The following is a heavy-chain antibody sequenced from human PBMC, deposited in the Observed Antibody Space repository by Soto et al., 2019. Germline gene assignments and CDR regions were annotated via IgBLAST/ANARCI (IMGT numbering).Heavy chain of an antibody. Sequence: SVKVSCKASGYTFTSYGISWVRQAPGQGLEWMGGIIPIFGTANYAQKFQGRVTITADESTSTAYMELSSLRSEDTAVYYCARGPPLTTAAFDIWGQGTMVTVSS. J-gene: IGHJ3*02. V-gene: IGHV1-69*13. CDR2: IIPIFGTA. CDR1: GYTFTSYG. CDR3: ARGPPLTTAAFDI. D-gene: IGHD1-1*01.